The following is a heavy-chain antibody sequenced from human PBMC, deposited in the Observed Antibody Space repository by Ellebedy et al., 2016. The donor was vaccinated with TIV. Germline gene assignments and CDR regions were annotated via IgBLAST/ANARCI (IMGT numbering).Heavy chain of an antibody. CDR3: ARDRPHSCFDP. CDR1: GFTFSSYS. J-gene: IGHJ5*02. Sequence: PGGSLRLSCAASGFTFSSYSMNWVRQAPGKGLEWVSSISSSSSYIYYADSVKGRFTVSRDNAKNTLYLQMDSLRADDTAVYYCARDRPHSCFDPWGLGTLVTVSS. CDR2: ISSSSSYI. V-gene: IGHV3-21*01. D-gene: IGHD1-14*01.